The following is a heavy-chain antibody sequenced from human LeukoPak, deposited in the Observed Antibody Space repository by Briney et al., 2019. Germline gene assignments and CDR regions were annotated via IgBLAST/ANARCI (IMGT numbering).Heavy chain of an antibody. D-gene: IGHD6-19*01. CDR2: IKQDGSEK. CDR3: ASRRSGWYLGDWFDP. J-gene: IGHJ5*02. V-gene: IGHV3-7*01. CDR1: GFTFSSYW. Sequence: GGSLRLSCAASGFTFSSYWMSWVRQAPGKGLEWVANIKQDGSEKYYVDSVKGRFTISRDNAKNSLYLQMNSLRAEDTAVYYCASRRSGWYLGDWFDPWGQGTLVTVSS.